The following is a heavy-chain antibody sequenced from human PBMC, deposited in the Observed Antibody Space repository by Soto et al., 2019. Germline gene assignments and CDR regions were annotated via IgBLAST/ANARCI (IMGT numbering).Heavy chain of an antibody. Sequence: GGSLRLSCAASGFTFSSYAMSWVRQAPGKGLEWVSAISGSGGSTYYADSVKGRFTISRDNSKNTLYLQMNSLRAEDTAVYYCAKDKDVSRFLEWSQAAGAFDIWGQGTMVTVSS. CDR2: ISGSGGST. D-gene: IGHD3-3*01. J-gene: IGHJ3*02. CDR1: GFTFSSYA. CDR3: AKDKDVSRFLEWSQAAGAFDI. V-gene: IGHV3-23*01.